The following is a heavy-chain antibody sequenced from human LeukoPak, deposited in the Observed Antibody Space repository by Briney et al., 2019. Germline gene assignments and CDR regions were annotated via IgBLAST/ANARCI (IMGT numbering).Heavy chain of an antibody. CDR3: ARDLRRIQLWLWINWFDP. J-gene: IGHJ5*02. CDR1: GFTFSDYY. CDR2: ISSSSSYI. D-gene: IGHD5-18*01. Sequence: GGSLRLSCAASGFTFSDYYMSWVRQAPGKGLEWVSSISSSSSYIHYADSVKGRFTISRDNAKNSLYLQMNSLRADDTAVYYCARDLRRIQLWLWINWFDPWGQGTLVTVSS. V-gene: IGHV3-11*06.